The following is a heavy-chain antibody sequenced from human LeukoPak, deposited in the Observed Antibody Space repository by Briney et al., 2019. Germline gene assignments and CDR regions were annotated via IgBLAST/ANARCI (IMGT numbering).Heavy chain of an antibody. CDR3: ARTSSAADGET. D-gene: IGHD6-13*01. Sequence: PSETLSLTCTVSGGSISSYYWSWIRQSAGKGLEWIGRISTSGSTNYNPSLKSRLTMSIDTSKNQFSLKLTSVTAADTAVYYCARTSSAADGETWGQGILVTVSS. V-gene: IGHV4-4*07. J-gene: IGHJ5*02. CDR1: GGSISSYY. CDR2: ISTSGST.